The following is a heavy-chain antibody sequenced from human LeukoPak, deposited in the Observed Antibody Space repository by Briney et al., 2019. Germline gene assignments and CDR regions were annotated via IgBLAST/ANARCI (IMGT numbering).Heavy chain of an antibody. CDR1: GFTFSSYA. CDR2: ISGSGGST. CDR3: AKGAILANYYYGMDV. J-gene: IGHJ6*02. Sequence: GGSLRLSCAASGFTFSSYAMSWVRQAPGKGLEWVSAISGSGGSTYYADSVKGRFTISRDNSKNTLYLQINSLRAEDTAIFYCAKGAILANYYYGMDVWGQGTTVTVSS. V-gene: IGHV3-23*01. D-gene: IGHD2-2*02.